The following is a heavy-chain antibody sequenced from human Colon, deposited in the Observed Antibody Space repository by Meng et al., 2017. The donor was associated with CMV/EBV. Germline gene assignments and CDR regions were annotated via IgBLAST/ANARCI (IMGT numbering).Heavy chain of an antibody. CDR3: AKVLSSFWTGGELDS. CDR2: INSDGSST. J-gene: IGHJ4*02. D-gene: IGHD3/OR15-3a*01. Sequence: GGSLRLSCAASGFTFSGYWMHWVRQAPGKGLVWVSRINSDGSSTSYADSVKGRFTISRDNAKNTLYLQMNSLRAADTAVYYCAKVLSSFWTGGELDSWGQGTLVTVSS. CDR1: GFTFSGYW. V-gene: IGHV3-74*01.